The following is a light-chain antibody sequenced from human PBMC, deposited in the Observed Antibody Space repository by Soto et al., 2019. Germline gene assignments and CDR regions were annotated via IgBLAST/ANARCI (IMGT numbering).Light chain of an antibody. V-gene: IGKV1-39*01. CDR2: AAS. Sequence: DVQMTQSPSSLSASVGDRVTITCRASQSIKKSLNWYQQKPGKAPKLLIFAASNLQSGVPSRFSGSGFGTDFTLTISRLQAEDFATYYCQQNYITPPWTFGPGTKV. J-gene: IGKJ1*01. CDR1: QSIKKS. CDR3: QQNYITPPWT.